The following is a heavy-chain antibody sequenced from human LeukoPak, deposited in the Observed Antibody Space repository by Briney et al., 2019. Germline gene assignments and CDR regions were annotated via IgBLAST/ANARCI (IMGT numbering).Heavy chain of an antibody. J-gene: IGHJ3*01. V-gene: IGHV1-2*02. CDR1: GYIFTDYY. CDR2: INPKSDGT. D-gene: IGHD1-1*01. Sequence: ASVKVSCKASGYIFTDYYMHWVRQAPGQGLEWMGWINPKSDGTKYAQNFQGRVTMTWDTSICTAYMEVSRLTSDDTAMFYCARDPPGTTAFDLWGQRTMVTVSS. CDR3: ARDPPGTTAFDL.